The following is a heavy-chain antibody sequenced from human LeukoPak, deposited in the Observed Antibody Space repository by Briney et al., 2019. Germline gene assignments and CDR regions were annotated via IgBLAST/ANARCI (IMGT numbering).Heavy chain of an antibody. J-gene: IGHJ5*02. Sequence: SVKVSCKASGYTFTSYDINWVRQAPGQGLEWMGGIIPIFGTANYAQKFQGRVTITADESTSTAYMELSSLRSEDTAVYYCAGCQGYCPGLFDPWGQGTLVTVSS. CDR2: IIPIFGTA. CDR1: GYTFTSYD. D-gene: IGHD2-8*02. CDR3: AGCQGYCPGLFDP. V-gene: IGHV1-69*13.